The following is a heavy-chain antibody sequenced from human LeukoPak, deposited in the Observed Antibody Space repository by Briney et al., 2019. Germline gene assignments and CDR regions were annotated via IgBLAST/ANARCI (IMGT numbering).Heavy chain of an antibody. D-gene: IGHD3-22*01. CDR2: INSDGSST. V-gene: IGHV3-74*01. Sequence: GGSLRLSCAASGFTFSSYWMHWVRQAPGKGLVWVSRINSDGSSTSYADSVKGGFTISRDNAKNTLYLQMNSLRAEDTAVYYCARDSPYYYDSSGYLSLGDAFDIWGQGTMVTVSS. CDR3: ARDSPYYYDSSGYLSLGDAFDI. CDR1: GFTFSSYW. J-gene: IGHJ3*02.